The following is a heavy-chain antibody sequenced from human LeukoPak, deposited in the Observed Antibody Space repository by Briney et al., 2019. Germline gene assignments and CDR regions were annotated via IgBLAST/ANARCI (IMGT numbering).Heavy chain of an antibody. CDR3: VSSKSSSY. V-gene: IGHV3-30-3*01. CDR1: GFTFSSYA. CDR2: ISYDGSNK. Sequence: GGSLRLSCAASGFTFSSYAMHWVRQAPGKGLEWVAVISYDGSNKYYADSVKGRFTISRDNSKNTLYLQMSSLRAEDTAVYYCVSSKSSSYWGQGTLVTVSS. J-gene: IGHJ4*02. D-gene: IGHD6-6*01.